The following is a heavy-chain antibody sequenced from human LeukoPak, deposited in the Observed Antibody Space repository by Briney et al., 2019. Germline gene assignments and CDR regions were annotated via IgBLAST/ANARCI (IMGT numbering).Heavy chain of an antibody. V-gene: IGHV1-46*01. CDR1: GYTFTSYY. D-gene: IGHD3-10*01. J-gene: IGHJ4*02. Sequence: GASVKVSCKATGYTFTSYYMHWVRQAPGRGLEWMGIINPSGGSTSYAQKFQGRVTMTRDTSTSTVYMELSSLRSEDTAVYYCATVGYDNYGSMRLDYWGQGTLVTVSS. CDR3: ATVGYDNYGSMRLDY. CDR2: INPSGGST.